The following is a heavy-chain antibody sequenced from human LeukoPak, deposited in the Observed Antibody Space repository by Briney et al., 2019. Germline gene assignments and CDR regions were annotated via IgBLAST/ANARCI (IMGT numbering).Heavy chain of an antibody. D-gene: IGHD1-26*01. V-gene: IGHV3-74*01. CDR3: ARALVTRLGAFDI. Sequence: GGSLRLSCAAAGFTFSNDWMHWVRQAPGKGLKWVSRTKSDGSGTNYADSVKGRFTISRDNAQNTLYLQMNNLGVDDTAVYYCARALVTRLGAFDIWGQGTMVIVFS. J-gene: IGHJ3*02. CDR2: TKSDGSGT. CDR1: GFTFSNDW.